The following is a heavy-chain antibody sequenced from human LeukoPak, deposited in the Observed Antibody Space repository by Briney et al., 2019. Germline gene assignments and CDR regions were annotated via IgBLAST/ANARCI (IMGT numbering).Heavy chain of an antibody. CDR2: IYTSGST. D-gene: IGHD1-1*01. J-gene: IGHJ4*02. Sequence: SQTLSLTCTVSGGSISSGSYYWSWIRQPAGKGLEWIGRIYTSGSTNYNPSLKSRVTISVDTSKNQFSLKLSSVTAADTAVYYCATGVAGYWGQGTLVTVSS. V-gene: IGHV4-61*02. CDR3: ATGVAGY. CDR1: GGSISSGSYY.